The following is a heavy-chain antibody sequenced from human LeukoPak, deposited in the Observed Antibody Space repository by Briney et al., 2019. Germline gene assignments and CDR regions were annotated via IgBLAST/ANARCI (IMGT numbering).Heavy chain of an antibody. V-gene: IGHV3-23*01. Sequence: GGSLRLSCAASGFTFSSYAMSWVRQAPGEGLEWVSTIISNGGSTYYADSVRGRFTVSRDNSKDTLYLQMDGLRAEDTALYYCAKGGSLSPFDPWGQGSLVTVSS. D-gene: IGHD3-10*01. CDR2: IISNGGST. CDR3: AKGGSLSPFDP. CDR1: GFTFSSYA. J-gene: IGHJ5*02.